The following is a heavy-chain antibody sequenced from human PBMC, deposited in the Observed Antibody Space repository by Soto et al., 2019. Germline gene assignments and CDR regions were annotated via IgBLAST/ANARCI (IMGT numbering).Heavy chain of an antibody. CDR3: ARREDIVVVTAIVYYYGMDV. D-gene: IGHD2-21*02. Sequence: ASVKVSCKASGGTFSSYDISWVRQAPGQGLEWMGGIIPIFGTANYAQKFQGRVTITADESTSTAYMELSSLRSEDTAVYYCARREDIVVVTAIVYYYGMDVWGQGTTVTVAS. CDR1: GGTFSSYD. J-gene: IGHJ6*02. V-gene: IGHV1-69*13. CDR2: IIPIFGTA.